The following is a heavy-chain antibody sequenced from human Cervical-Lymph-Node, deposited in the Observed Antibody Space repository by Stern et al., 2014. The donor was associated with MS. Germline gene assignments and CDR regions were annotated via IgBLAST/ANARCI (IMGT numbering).Heavy chain of an antibody. CDR2: IYYNGNT. Sequence: VHLVESGPGLVKPSQTLSLTCTVSSGSLSSGGFYWNWIRQHPGEGLEWIGSIYYNGNTVYSPSLKSRVSMSIDTSENQFSLNLNSVTAADTAVYYCARSYELRSGSYYGPTDYWGQGTLVTVSS. D-gene: IGHD3-10*01. CDR1: SGSLSSGGFY. J-gene: IGHJ4*02. CDR3: ARSYELRSGSYYGPTDY. V-gene: IGHV4-31*03.